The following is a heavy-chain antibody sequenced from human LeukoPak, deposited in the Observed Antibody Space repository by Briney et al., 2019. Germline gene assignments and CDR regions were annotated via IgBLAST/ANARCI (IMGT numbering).Heavy chain of an antibody. CDR2: IYYSGTA. V-gene: IGHV4-39*01. J-gene: IGHJ4*02. CDR1: GGSISSGDYY. Sequence: SETLSLTCTVSGGSISSGDYYWSWIRQPPGKGLEWIGSIYYSGTAYYNPSLKSRVTISVDTSKNQFSLKVKYVTAADTAVYYCASGKYSSSSYWGQGTLVTVSS. D-gene: IGHD6-6*01. CDR3: ASGKYSSSSY.